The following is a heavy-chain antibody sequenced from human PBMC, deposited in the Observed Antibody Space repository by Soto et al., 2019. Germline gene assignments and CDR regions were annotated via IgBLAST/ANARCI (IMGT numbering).Heavy chain of an antibody. D-gene: IGHD5-12*01. V-gene: IGHV4-59*02. Sequence: PSETLTLTCTVSGDSVSSGYWSWIRQPPGKGLEWIGFMYFGGSFNYNPSLTSRVTISVETSKNQFSMKMTSVTAADTAVYYCAKSYDDTIGLPVGPWGQGTLVTVAS. CDR1: GDSVSSGY. CDR3: AKSYDDTIGLPVGP. J-gene: IGHJ5*02. CDR2: MYFGGSF.